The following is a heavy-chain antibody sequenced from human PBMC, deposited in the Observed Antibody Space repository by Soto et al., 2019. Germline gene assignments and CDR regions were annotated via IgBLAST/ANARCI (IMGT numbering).Heavy chain of an antibody. V-gene: IGHV3-30*18. CDR3: AKDAYDSSGYAY. Sequence: PGGSLRLSCASSGFTFSSYGMHWVRQAPGKGLEWVAVISYDGSNKYYADSVKGRFTISRDNSKNTLYLQMNSLRAEDTAVYYCAKDAYDSSGYAYWGQGTLVTVSS. CDR2: ISYDGSNK. D-gene: IGHD3-22*01. J-gene: IGHJ4*02. CDR1: GFTFSSYG.